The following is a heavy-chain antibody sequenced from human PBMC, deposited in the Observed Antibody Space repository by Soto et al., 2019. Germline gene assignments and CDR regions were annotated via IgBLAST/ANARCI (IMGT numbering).Heavy chain of an antibody. CDR1: GITFINAW. CDR2: IKNKANGETT. J-gene: IGHJ4*02. D-gene: IGHD4-17*01. Sequence: ETQLVESGGGLVKPGESLRLSCAVSGITFINAWMSWVRQAPGKGLEWVGRIKNKANGETTDYAAPVKGRFTISRDDSKNMLYLQMNNLKAEDTAVYYCTTDPGEYETFWGQGTLVTVSS. V-gene: IGHV3-15*01. CDR3: TTDPGEYETF.